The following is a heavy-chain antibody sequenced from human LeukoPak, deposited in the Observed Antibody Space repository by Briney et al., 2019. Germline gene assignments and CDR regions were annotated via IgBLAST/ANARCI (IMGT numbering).Heavy chain of an antibody. CDR3: ARDDIVVVPAAILRYYYYGMDV. D-gene: IGHD2-2*02. CDR1: GFTFSSYW. Sequence: GGSLRLSCAASGFTFSSYWMSWVRQAPGKGLEWVANINQDGSEKYYVDSVKGRFTISRDNAKNSLYLQMNSLRAEDTAVYYCARDDIVVVPAAILRYYYYGMDVWGQGTTVTVSS. J-gene: IGHJ6*02. CDR2: INQDGSEK. V-gene: IGHV3-7*01.